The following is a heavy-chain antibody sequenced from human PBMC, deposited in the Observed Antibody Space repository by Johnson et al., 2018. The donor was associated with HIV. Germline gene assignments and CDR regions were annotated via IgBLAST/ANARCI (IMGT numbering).Heavy chain of an antibody. CDR3: AREFHHTRITMIVVVSGENAFDS. J-gene: IGHJ3*02. D-gene: IGHD3-22*01. CDR1: GFIFGDAA. V-gene: IGHV3-23*04. Sequence: EVQVVESGGGVVQPGRSLRLSCVASGFIFGDAAMIWVRQAPGKGLEWVSGLSGRDTGTYYADSVKGRFTTSRDNSKNTLYLQMNSLRAEDTAVYYCAREFHHTRITMIVVVSGENAFDSWGQGTMVTVSS. CDR2: LSGRDTGT.